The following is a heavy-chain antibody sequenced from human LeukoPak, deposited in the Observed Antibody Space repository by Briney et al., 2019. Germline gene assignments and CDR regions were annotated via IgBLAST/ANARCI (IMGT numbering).Heavy chain of an antibody. D-gene: IGHD6-13*01. J-gene: IGHJ4*02. CDR1: GGSFSGYY. V-gene: IGHV4-34*01. Sequence: PSETLSLTCAVYGGSFSGYYWSWIRQPPGKGLEWIGEINHSGSTNYNPSLKSRVTISVDTSKNQFSLQLNSVTPEDTAVYYCARGVNIAAAGARYYFDYWGQGTLVTVSS. CDR2: INHSGST. CDR3: ARGVNIAAAGARYYFDY.